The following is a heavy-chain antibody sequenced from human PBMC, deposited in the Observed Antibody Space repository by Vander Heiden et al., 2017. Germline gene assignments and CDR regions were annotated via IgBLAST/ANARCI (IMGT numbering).Heavy chain of an antibody. CDR3: ARGVSPSDSDY. J-gene: IGHJ4*02. V-gene: IGHV3-74*01. CDR1: GFTFSSYW. Sequence: RLSCAASGFTFSSYWMHWVRQAPGKGLVWVSRFNSDGSSTSYADSVKGRFTISRDNAKNTLYLQMNSLRAEDTAVYYCARGVSPSDSDYWGQGTLVTVSS. CDR2: FNSDGSST.